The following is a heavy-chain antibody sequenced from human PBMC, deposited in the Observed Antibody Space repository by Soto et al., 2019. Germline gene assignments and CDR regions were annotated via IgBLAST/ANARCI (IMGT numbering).Heavy chain of an antibody. CDR2: IWYDGSNK. V-gene: IGHV3-33*01. Sequence: QVQLVESGGGVVQPGRSLRLSCAASGFTFSSYGMHWVRQAPGKGLEWVAVIWYDGSNKYYADSVKGRFTISRDNSKNTLYLQMNSLRAEDTAVYYCARDGRYDFWSGLGGQDAFDIWGQGTMVTVSS. J-gene: IGHJ3*02. D-gene: IGHD3-3*01. CDR3: ARDGRYDFWSGLGGQDAFDI. CDR1: GFTFSSYG.